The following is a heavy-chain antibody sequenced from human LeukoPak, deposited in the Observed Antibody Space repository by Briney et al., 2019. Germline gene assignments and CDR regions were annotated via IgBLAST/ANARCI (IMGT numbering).Heavy chain of an antibody. V-gene: IGHV3-23*01. J-gene: IGHJ4*02. Sequence: GGSLRLSCAASGFTFSSYAMSWVRQAPGKGLEWVSSIGVSGGSTYCADSVKGRFTISRDNSKNTLYLQMNSLRAEDTAVYYCAKVMAGGFDYWGQGTLVTVSS. CDR3: AKVMAGGFDY. CDR1: GFTFSSYA. CDR2: IGVSGGST. D-gene: IGHD5-24*01.